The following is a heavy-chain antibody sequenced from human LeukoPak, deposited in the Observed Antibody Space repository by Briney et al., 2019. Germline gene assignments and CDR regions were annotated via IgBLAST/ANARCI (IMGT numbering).Heavy chain of an antibody. Sequence: PGGSLRLSCAASGFTFSSYSMNWVRQAPGKGLEWVSAISGSGGSTYYADSVKGRFTISRDNSKNTLYLQMNSLRAEDTALYYCARASNYYESSGYYDYWGQGTLVTVSS. V-gene: IGHV3-23*01. CDR1: GFTFSSYS. CDR2: ISGSGGST. CDR3: ARASNYYESSGYYDY. J-gene: IGHJ4*02. D-gene: IGHD3-22*01.